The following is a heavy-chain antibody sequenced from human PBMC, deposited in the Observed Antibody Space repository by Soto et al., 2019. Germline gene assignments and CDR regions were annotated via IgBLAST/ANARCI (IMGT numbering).Heavy chain of an antibody. V-gene: IGHV4-59*01. CDR1: GGSISSSY. CDR3: ARYTLNSGWWDYFDY. CDR2: IYYSGST. Sequence: QVHLQESGPGLVKPSETMSLTCTVSGGSISSSYWSWIRQPPGKGLEWIGYIYYSGSTNYNPSLKSRVTISVDTSKNQFSLDLNSVTAADTAVYYCARYTLNSGWWDYFDYCGQGTLVTVSS. D-gene: IGHD6-19*01. J-gene: IGHJ4*02.